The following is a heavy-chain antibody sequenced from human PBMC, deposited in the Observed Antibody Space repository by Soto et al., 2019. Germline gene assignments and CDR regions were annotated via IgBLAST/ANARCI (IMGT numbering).Heavy chain of an antibody. Sequence: SCKVSVYTLTELSMHWVRQAPGKGLEWVAVISYDGSNKYYADSVKGRFTISRDNSKNTLYLQMNSLRAEDTAVYYCAKAYGVAITMIVGYWGQGTLVTVSS. CDR1: VYTLTELS. D-gene: IGHD3-22*01. J-gene: IGHJ4*02. CDR2: ISYDGSNK. V-gene: IGHV3-30*18. CDR3: AKAYGVAITMIVGY.